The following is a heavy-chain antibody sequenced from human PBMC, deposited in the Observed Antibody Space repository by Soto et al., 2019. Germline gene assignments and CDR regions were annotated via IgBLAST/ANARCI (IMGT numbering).Heavy chain of an antibody. D-gene: IGHD3-22*01. V-gene: IGHV3-30*18. CDR1: GFTFSSHG. J-gene: IGHJ1*01. CDR3: ANGDSSGFEYFQS. CDR2: VSFDGTNK. Sequence: GGSLRLSCTASGFTFSSHGMHWVRQAPGKGLEWVAVVSFDGTNKNYADSVRCRFTISRDNSKNTLYLQMSSLRAEDTVVYYCANGDSSGFEYFQSWGQGTLVTVSS.